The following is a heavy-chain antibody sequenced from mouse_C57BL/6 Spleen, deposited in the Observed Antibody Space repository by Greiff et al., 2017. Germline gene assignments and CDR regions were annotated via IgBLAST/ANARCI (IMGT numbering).Heavy chain of an antibody. CDR3: ARRRGSSHFDS. CDR1: GYTFTSYW. D-gene: IGHD1-1*01. CDR2: IDPSDSYT. V-gene: IGHV1-69*01. J-gene: IGHJ2*01. Sequence: QVQLQQPGAELVMPGASVKLSCKASGYTFTSYWMHWVKQRPGQGLEWIGEIDPSDSYTNYNQKFKGKSTLTVDKSSSTAYMQLSSLTSEDSAVYYCARRRGSSHFDSWGQGTTLTVSS.